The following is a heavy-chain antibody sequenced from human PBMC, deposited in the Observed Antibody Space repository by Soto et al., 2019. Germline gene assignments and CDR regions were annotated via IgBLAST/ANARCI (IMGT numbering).Heavy chain of an antibody. CDR3: ARGSGYYYDSSGYYGDY. CDR1: GGTFSSYA. CDR2: IIPIFGTA. D-gene: IGHD3-22*01. J-gene: IGHJ4*02. Sequence: SVKVSCKASGGTFSSYAISWVRQAPGQGLEWMGGIIPIFGTANCAQKFQGRVTITADESTSTAYMELSSLRSEDTAVYYCARGSGYYYDSSGYYGDYWGQGTLVTVSS. V-gene: IGHV1-69*13.